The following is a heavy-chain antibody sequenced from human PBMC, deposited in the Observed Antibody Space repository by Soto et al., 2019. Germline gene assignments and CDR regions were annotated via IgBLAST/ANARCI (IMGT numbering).Heavy chain of an antibody. CDR2: IWYDGSNK. Sequence: GGSLRLSCAASGFTFSSYGMHWVRQAPGKGLEWVAVIWYDGSNKYYADSVKGRFTISRDNSKNTLYLQMNSLRAEDTAVYYCARDWTGSGWPGAFDPWRQGTLVTVSS. V-gene: IGHV3-33*01. CDR1: GFTFSSYG. D-gene: IGHD6-19*01. J-gene: IGHJ5*02. CDR3: ARDWTGSGWPGAFDP.